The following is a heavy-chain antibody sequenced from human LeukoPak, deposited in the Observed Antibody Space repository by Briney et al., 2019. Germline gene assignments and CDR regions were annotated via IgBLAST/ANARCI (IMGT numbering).Heavy chain of an antibody. CDR3: ARDRPYCGGDCYSLSDY. Sequence: ASVKVSYKASGYTFGSYGISWVRQAPGQGLEWMGWISAYNGNTNYAQKIQGRVTMTTDTSTSTVYMELRSLRSDDTAVYYCARDRPYCGGDCYSLSDYWGQGTLVTVSS. V-gene: IGHV1-18*01. CDR1: GYTFGSYG. J-gene: IGHJ4*02. CDR2: ISAYNGNT. D-gene: IGHD2-21*02.